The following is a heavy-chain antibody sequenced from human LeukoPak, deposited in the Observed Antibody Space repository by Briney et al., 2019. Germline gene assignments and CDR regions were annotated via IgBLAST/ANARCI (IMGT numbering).Heavy chain of an antibody. CDR1: GASIRSYY. CDR2: IYYSGTT. J-gene: IGHJ1*01. D-gene: IGHD6-13*01. Sequence: SETLSLTCAVSGASIRSYYWSWIRQPPGKGLEWIGYIYYSGTTDYNPSLKSRVTISVDTSKNQFSLKLSSVTAADTAVYYCARLDRRIAAAEEYFQHWGQGTLVTVSS. CDR3: ARLDRRIAAAEEYFQH. V-gene: IGHV4-59*08.